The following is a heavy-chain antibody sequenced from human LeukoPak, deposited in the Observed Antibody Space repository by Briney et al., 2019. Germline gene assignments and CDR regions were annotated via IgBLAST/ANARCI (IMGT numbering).Heavy chain of an antibody. D-gene: IGHD3-22*01. V-gene: IGHV3-23*01. CDR3: AKDLYYYDSSGLFDY. CDR2: ISGSGGST. CDR1: VFTFSSYA. J-gene: IGHJ4*02. Sequence: PGGSLRLSCAASVFTFSSYAMSWVRQAPGKGLEWVSAISGSGGSTYYADSVKGRFTISRDNSKNTLYLQMNSLRAEDTAVYYCAKDLYYYDSSGLFDYWGQGTLVTVSS.